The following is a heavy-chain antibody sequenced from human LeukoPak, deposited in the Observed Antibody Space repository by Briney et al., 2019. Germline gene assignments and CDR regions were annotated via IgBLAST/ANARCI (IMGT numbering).Heavy chain of an antibody. Sequence: PPASVKVSCKASGGTFSSYAISWVRQAPGQGLEWMGRIIPILGIANYAQKFQGRVTITADKSTSTAYMELSSLRSEDTAVYYCARANQYCGGDCYSFDYWGQGTLVTVSS. D-gene: IGHD2-21*02. J-gene: IGHJ4*02. V-gene: IGHV1-69*04. CDR3: ARANQYCGGDCYSFDY. CDR2: IIPILGIA. CDR1: GGTFSSYA.